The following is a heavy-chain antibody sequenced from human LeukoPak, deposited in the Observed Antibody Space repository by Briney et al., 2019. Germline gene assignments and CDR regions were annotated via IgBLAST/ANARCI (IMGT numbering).Heavy chain of an antibody. V-gene: IGHV1-3*01. J-gene: IGHJ4*02. Sequence: GASVKVSCKASGYTFTSYAMHWVRQAPGQRLEWMGWINAGNGNTKYSQKFQGRVTITRDTSASTAYMGLSSLRSEDTAVYYCARESCSGGSCHYYFDYWGQGTLVTVSS. D-gene: IGHD2-15*01. CDR3: ARESCSGGSCHYYFDY. CDR2: INAGNGNT. CDR1: GYTFTSYA.